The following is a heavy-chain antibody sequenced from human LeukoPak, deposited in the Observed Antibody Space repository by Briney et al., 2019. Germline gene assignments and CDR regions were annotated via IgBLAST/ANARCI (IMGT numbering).Heavy chain of an antibody. CDR3: ARERSMFGNAKDYYYGMDV. D-gene: IGHD3-3*01. J-gene: IGHJ6*02. CDR2: ISGSGGST. CDR1: GFTFSSYA. Sequence: PGGSLRLSCAASGFTFSSYAMSWVRQAPGKGLEWVSAISGSGGSTYYADSVKGRFTISRDNYKNTLYLQMGSLRAEDMAVYYCARERSMFGNAKDYYYGMDVWGQGTTVTVSS. V-gene: IGHV3-23*01.